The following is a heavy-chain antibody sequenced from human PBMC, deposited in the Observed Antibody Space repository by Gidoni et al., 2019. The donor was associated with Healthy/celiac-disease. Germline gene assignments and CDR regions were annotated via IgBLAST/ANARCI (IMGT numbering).Heavy chain of an antibody. V-gene: IGHV3-21*01. CDR1: GFTFSSYS. J-gene: IGHJ4*02. CDR2: ISSSSSYI. CDR3: ARGWDDYVWGSYRWDY. Sequence: EVQLVESGGGLVKPGGSLRLSCAASGFTFSSYSMNWVRQAPGKGLEWVSSISSSSSYIYYADSVKGRFTISRDNAKNSLYLQMNSLRAEDTAVYYCARGWDDYVWGSYRWDYWGQGTLVTVSS. D-gene: IGHD3-16*02.